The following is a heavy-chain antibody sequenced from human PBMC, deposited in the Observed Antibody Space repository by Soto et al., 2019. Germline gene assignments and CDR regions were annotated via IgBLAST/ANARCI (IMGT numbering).Heavy chain of an antibody. D-gene: IGHD1-1*01. V-gene: IGHV1-18*01. CDR1: GYAFTTYG. CDR2: ISAHNGNT. J-gene: IGHJ4*02. Sequence: QVHLVQSGAEEKKPGASVKVSCKGSGYAFTTYGLTWVRQAPGQGLQWMGWISAHNGNTNSAQKLQGRVTVTRDTSASTAYMERRSLRSDVTAVYYCARGRYGDYWGQGALVTVSS. CDR3: ARGRYGDY.